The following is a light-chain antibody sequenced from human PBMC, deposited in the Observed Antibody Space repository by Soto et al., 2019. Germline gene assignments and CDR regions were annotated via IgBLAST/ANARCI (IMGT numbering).Light chain of an antibody. J-gene: IGKJ3*01. V-gene: IGKV1-33*01. Sequence: DIQMTQSPSSLSASVGDRVTITCQASQDIRNSLNWYQQKPGKAPELLIYDASKLETEVPSRFSGSGSGTDFTFTISSLQPEDIATYYCQQYDDLPFTFGPGTKVDIK. CDR2: DAS. CDR3: QQYDDLPFT. CDR1: QDIRNS.